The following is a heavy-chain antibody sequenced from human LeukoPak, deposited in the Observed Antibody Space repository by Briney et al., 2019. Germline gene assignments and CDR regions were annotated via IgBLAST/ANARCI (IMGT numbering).Heavy chain of an antibody. CDR2: ISYDGRSK. CDR3: AKSYHGYSNYFFGMDV. J-gene: IGHJ6*02. D-gene: IGHD2-21*01. Sequence: PGGSLRLSCAASGFNSRTYGLHWVRQTPGKGLDWVATISYDGRSKYFADSVKGRFSISRDNSKNTMNLQMNSLRPDDTAVYYCAKSYHGYSNYFFGMDVWGHGTMVTVSS. CDR1: GFNSRTYG. V-gene: IGHV3-30*18.